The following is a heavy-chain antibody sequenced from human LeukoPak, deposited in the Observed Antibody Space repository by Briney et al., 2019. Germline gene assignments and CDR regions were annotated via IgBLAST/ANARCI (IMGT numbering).Heavy chain of an antibody. V-gene: IGHV3-7*01. CDR2: IKQDGSEK. CDR3: ARVKEAKHAYYMDV. Sequence: GGSLRLSCAASGFTFSSYWMSWARQAPGKGLEWVANIKQDGSEKYYVDSVKGRFTISRDNAKNSLCLQMNSLRAEDTAVYYCARVKEAKHAYYMDVWGKGTTVTVSS. D-gene: IGHD4/OR15-4a*01. CDR1: GFTFSSYW. J-gene: IGHJ6*03.